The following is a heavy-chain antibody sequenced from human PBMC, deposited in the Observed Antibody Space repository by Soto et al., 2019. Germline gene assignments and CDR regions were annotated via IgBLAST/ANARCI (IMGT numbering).Heavy chain of an antibody. D-gene: IGHD6-25*01. V-gene: IGHV1-2*04. CDR1: GYTFTGYY. CDR3: ARGNRLSGWQRLATFDY. J-gene: IGHJ4*02. Sequence: ASVKVSCKASGYTFTGYYMHWVRQAPGQGLEWMGWINPNSGGTNYAQKFQGWVTMTRDTSISTAYMELSRLRSDDTAVYYCARGNRLSGWQRLATFDYWGQGTLVTVSS. CDR2: INPNSGGT.